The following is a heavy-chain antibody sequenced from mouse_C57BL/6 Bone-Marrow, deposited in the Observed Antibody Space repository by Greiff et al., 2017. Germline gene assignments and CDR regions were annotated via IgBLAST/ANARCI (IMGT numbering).Heavy chain of an antibody. J-gene: IGHJ2*01. CDR2: ISYDGSN. Sequence: ESGPGLVKPSQSLSLTCSVTGYSITSGYYWNWIRQFPGNKLEWMGYISYDGSNNYNPSLKNRISITRDTSKNQFFLKLNSVTTEDTATYYCARTLTGYWGQGTTLTVSS. CDR3: ARTLTGY. CDR1: GYSITSGYY. V-gene: IGHV3-6*01.